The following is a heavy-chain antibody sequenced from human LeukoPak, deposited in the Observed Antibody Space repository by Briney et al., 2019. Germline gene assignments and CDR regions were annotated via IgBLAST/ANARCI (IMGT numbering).Heavy chain of an antibody. V-gene: IGHV3-21*04. CDR1: GFTFTSYG. CDR3: AKGATYYYDRSGHIDY. Sequence: GGSLRLSCTASGFTFTSYGMNWVRQAPGKGLEWVSFIDTSGSYIYYGDSLKGRVTISRDNSKNTLYLQMNSLRGEDTAVYYCAKGATYYYDRSGHIDYWGQGTLVTVSS. J-gene: IGHJ4*02. CDR2: IDTSGSYI. D-gene: IGHD3-22*01.